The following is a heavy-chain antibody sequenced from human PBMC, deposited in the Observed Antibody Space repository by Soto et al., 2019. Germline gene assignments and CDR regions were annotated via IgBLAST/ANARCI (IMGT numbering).Heavy chain of an antibody. D-gene: IGHD3-9*01. CDR1: GYTFTGYY. Sequence: GASVKVSCKASGYTFTGYYMHWVRQAPGQGLEWMGWINPNSGGTNYAQKFQGWVTMTRDTSISTAYMELSRLRSDDTAVYYCARGLRYFDWLLGAFDYWGQGTLVTVSS. CDR2: INPNSGGT. J-gene: IGHJ4*02. V-gene: IGHV1-2*04. CDR3: ARGLRYFDWLLGAFDY.